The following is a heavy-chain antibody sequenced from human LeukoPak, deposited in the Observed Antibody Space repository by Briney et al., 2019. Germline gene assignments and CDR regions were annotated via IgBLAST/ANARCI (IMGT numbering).Heavy chain of an antibody. CDR2: ISSSSSYI. Sequence: GGSLRLSCAASGFTFSSYSMNWVRQAPGKGLEWVSSISSSSSYIYYADSVKGRFTISRDNAKNSLYLQMNSLRAEDTAVYYCARAADSSSWYISRLYYYYGMDVWGQGTTVTVSS. V-gene: IGHV3-21*01. J-gene: IGHJ6*02. D-gene: IGHD6-13*01. CDR3: ARAADSSSWYISRLYYYYGMDV. CDR1: GFTFSSYS.